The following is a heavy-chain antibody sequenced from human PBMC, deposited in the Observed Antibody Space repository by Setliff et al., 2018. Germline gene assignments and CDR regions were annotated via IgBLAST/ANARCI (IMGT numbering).Heavy chain of an antibody. CDR3: ARHLLVQGTYHFDY. J-gene: IGHJ4*02. V-gene: IGHV4-59*13. CDR1: GGSIDSAF. Sequence: PSETLSLTCTVSGGSIDSAFWNWIRQSPERGLEWIGYRSTRGDTNSNPSLRSRLTMSLDTSRSQFSLNLTSVTAADTAIYFCARHLLVQGTYHFDYWGQGSPVTVSS. CDR2: RSTRGDT. D-gene: IGHD3-10*01.